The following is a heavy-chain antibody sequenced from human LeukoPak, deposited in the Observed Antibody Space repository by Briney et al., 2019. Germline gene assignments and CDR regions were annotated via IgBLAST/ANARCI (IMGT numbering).Heavy chain of an antibody. V-gene: IGHV4-34*01. D-gene: IGHD6-19*01. J-gene: IGHJ4*02. CDR3: ASSESSGWYEFDY. CDR2: INHSGST. CDR1: GGSFSGYY. Sequence: SETLSLTCAVYGGSFSGYYWGWIRQPPGKGLEWIGEINHSGSTNYNPSLKSRVTISVDTSKDQFSLKLSSVTAADTAVYYCASSESSGWYEFDYWGQGTLVTVSS.